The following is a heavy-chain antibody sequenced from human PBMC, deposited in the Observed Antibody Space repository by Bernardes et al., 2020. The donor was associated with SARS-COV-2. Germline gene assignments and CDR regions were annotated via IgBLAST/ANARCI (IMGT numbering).Heavy chain of an antibody. CDR2: INHRGNT. Sequence: SETLSLTCAVYGGSFSGYYWSWIRQSPGKGLEWIGEINHRGNTNYNPSLKSRVSISVDTSKNQFSLKLTSVTAADTAVYFCAREEAIFGLDPLPYYFDYWGQGTLVTVSS. CDR3: AREEAIFGLDPLPYYFDY. V-gene: IGHV4-34*01. D-gene: IGHD3-3*01. J-gene: IGHJ4*02. CDR1: GGSFSGYY.